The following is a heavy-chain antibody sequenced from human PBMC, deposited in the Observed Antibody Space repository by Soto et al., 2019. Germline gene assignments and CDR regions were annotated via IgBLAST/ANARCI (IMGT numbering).Heavy chain of an antibody. CDR3: AIANYYGSPGDFDY. Sequence: EVQVVECGGGLVQPGGSLRLSCAASGFTFSSYSMNWVCQAPGKGMEWVSYISSSSSTIYSADSVKGRFTISRDNAKNSLYLHMNSMRAEDTAVYYCAIANYYGSPGDFDYWGQGTLVPVSS. J-gene: IGHJ4*02. CDR2: ISSSSSTI. D-gene: IGHD3-10*01. V-gene: IGHV3-48*01. CDR1: GFTFSSYS.